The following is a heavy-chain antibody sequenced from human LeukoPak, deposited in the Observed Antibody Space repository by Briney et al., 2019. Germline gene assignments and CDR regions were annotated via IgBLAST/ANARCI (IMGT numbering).Heavy chain of an antibody. J-gene: IGHJ3*01. CDR1: GFTFSSYS. CDR3: ARGVYSYGQKYDTFDV. D-gene: IGHD5-18*01. V-gene: IGHV3-48*01. CDR2: ISSSSTTI. Sequence: PGGSLRLSCAASGFTFSSYSMNWVRQAPGKGLEWVSYISSSSTTIFYADSVKGRFTISRDNAKNSLHLQMNSLRAEDTAVYYCARGVYSYGQKYDTFDVWGRGTMVTVSS.